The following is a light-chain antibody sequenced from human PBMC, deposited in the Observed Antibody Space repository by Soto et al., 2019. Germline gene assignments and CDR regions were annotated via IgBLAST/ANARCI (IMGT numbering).Light chain of an antibody. CDR1: QTISSW. CDR3: QQSYSTLIT. V-gene: IGKV1-39*01. Sequence: DIQMTQPPSSLSASLGDGVTITCRASQTISSWLAWYQQKPGKAPKLLIYAASSFQSGVPSRFSGSGSGTHFTLTISSLQPEDFATYYCQQSYSTLITFGQGTRLEIK. CDR2: AAS. J-gene: IGKJ5*01.